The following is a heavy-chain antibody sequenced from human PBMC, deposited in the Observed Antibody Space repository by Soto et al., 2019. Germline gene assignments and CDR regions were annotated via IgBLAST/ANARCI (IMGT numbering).Heavy chain of an antibody. CDR1: GFTFSSYA. CDR3: LSDYDYIWGSYRPVDAFDI. D-gene: IGHD3-16*02. CDR2: ISGSGGST. V-gene: IGHV3-23*01. J-gene: IGHJ3*02. Sequence: GGSLRLSCAASGFTFSSYAMSWVRQAPGKGLEWVSAISGSGGSTYYADSVKGRFTISRDNSKNTLYLQMNSLRAEDTAVYYCLSDYDYIWGSYRPVDAFDIWGQGTMVTVSS.